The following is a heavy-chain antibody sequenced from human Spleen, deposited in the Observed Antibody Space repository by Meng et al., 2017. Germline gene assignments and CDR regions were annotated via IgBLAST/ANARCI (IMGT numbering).Heavy chain of an antibody. Sequence: GGSLRLSCAASGFTFSSYAMSWVRQAPGKGLEWVSAISGSGGSTYYADSVKGRFTISRDNAKNTLYLEMNSLGAEDTAVYYCARDLGWVLFDYWGQGALVTVSS. CDR2: ISGSGGST. D-gene: IGHD3-3*01. CDR1: GFTFSSYA. J-gene: IGHJ4*02. V-gene: IGHV3-23*01. CDR3: ARDLGWVLFDY.